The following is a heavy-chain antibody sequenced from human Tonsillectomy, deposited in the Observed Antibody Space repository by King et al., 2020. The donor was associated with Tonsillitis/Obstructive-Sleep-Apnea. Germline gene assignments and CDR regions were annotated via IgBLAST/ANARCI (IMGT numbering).Heavy chain of an antibody. D-gene: IGHD6-19*01. CDR2: ISGSGDST. V-gene: IGHV3-23*04. CDR1: GFTFSSYA. Sequence: QLVQSGGGLVQPGGSLRLSCAASGFTFSSYAISWVRQAPGKGLEWVSGISGSGDSTYYADSVKGRFTISRDNSKNTLYLQMNTLRADDTALYYCAKGGRIAVAGYYSSYGIDVWGQGTTVTVSS. CDR3: AKGGRIAVAGYYSSYGIDV. J-gene: IGHJ6*02.